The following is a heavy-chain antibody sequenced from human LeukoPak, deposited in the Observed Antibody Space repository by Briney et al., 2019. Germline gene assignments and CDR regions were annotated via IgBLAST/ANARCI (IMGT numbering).Heavy chain of an antibody. V-gene: IGHV4-59*01. CDR2: TYYSGST. CDR3: ARETSYYYDSSGYYGFDY. CDR1: GGSISSYY. Sequence: TSETLSLTCTVSGGSISSYYWSWIRQPPGKGLEWIGYTYYSGSTNYNPSLKSRVTISVDTSKNQFSLKLSSVTAADTAGYYCARETSYYYDSSGYYGFDYWGQGTLVTVSS. J-gene: IGHJ4*02. D-gene: IGHD3-22*01.